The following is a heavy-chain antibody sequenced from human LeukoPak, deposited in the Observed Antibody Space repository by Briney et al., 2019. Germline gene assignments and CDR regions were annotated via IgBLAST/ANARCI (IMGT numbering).Heavy chain of an antibody. Sequence: SETLSLTCTVSGASIGSYFWSWIRQPPGKGLELIGYIYYGGGTNYNPSFESRITISVDTSKNRISLNLTSVTASDTAIYYCARERGDYDSDNWFDSWGQGTLVTVSS. CDR2: IYYGGGT. J-gene: IGHJ5*01. CDR1: GASIGSYF. V-gene: IGHV4-59*01. D-gene: IGHD4-17*01. CDR3: ARERGDYDSDNWFDS.